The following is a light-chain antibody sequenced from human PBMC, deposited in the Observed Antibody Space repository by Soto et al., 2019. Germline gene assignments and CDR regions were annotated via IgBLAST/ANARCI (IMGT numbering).Light chain of an antibody. CDR2: DAS. CDR3: QQRSNWPPIT. Sequence: EIVLTQSPGTPSLSPGERATLSCRASQSVSNNYLAWYQQKPGRAPRLLIYDASNRATGVPARFSGSGSGTDFTLTISSLEPEDFAVYYCQQRSNWPPITFGQGTRLEIK. J-gene: IGKJ5*01. V-gene: IGKV3-11*01. CDR1: QSVSNNY.